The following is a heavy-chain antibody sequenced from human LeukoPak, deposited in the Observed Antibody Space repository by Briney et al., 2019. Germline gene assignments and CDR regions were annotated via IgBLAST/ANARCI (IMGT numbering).Heavy chain of an antibody. CDR2: ISTYNGNT. Sequence: ASVKVSCKASDYTFTSYGISWVRQAPGQGLEWMGWISTYNGNTNYAQKLQGRVTMTTDTPTSTAYMELRSLRSDDTAVYYCARSISYYYGMDVWGQGTTVTVSS. CDR3: ARSISYYYGMDV. D-gene: IGHD2/OR15-2a*01. J-gene: IGHJ6*02. V-gene: IGHV1-18*01. CDR1: DYTFTSYG.